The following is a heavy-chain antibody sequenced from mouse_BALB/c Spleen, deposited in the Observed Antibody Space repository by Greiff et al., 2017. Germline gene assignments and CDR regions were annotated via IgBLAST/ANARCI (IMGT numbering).Heavy chain of an antibody. J-gene: IGHJ3*01. CDR2: LDPYDIET. V-gene: IGHV1-52*01. D-gene: IGHD1-1*01. CDR3: ARHYYGGFAY. CDR1: GYTFPSYW. Sequence: VQLQQPGAELVRPGASVKLSCKASGYTFPSYWMNWVKQRPEQGLEWIGRLDPYDIETHYNQKFKDKAILNVDKSSITAYIQLSSLTAEDSAVYYCARHYYGGFAYGGQGTLVTVSA.